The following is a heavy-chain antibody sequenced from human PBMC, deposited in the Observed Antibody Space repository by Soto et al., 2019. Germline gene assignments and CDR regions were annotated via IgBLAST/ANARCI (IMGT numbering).Heavy chain of an antibody. D-gene: IGHD3-22*01. CDR3: ARWMRSSGDFRSFDX. Sequence: PSETLSLTCAVSGGSISSGAYSWSWIRQPPGKGLEWIGFISHSGIADYNPSLKSRVTISVDVSKNQFSMRLSSVTAADTAMYYCARWMRSSGDFRSFDXWGQGTMVTVS. CDR1: GGSISSGAYS. J-gene: IGHJ3*01. CDR2: ISHSGIA. V-gene: IGHV4-30-2*01.